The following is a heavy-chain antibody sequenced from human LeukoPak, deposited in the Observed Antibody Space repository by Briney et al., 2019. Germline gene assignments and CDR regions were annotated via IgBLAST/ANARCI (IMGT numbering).Heavy chain of an antibody. J-gene: IGHJ4*02. CDR2: IWYDGSNK. CDR1: GFTFSTYG. V-gene: IGHV3-33*01. CDR3: ARRWAVADNFDY. D-gene: IGHD6-19*01. Sequence: GGSLRLSCAASGFTFSTYGMHWVRQAPGKGLEWVAVIWYDGSNKYYADSVKGRFTISRDNSKNTLYLQMNSLRAEDTAVYYCARRWAVADNFDYWGQGTLVTVSS.